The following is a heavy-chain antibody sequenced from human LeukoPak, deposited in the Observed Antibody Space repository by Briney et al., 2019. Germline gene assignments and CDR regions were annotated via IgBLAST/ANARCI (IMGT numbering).Heavy chain of an antibody. CDR2: MYYSGST. Sequence: SETLSLTCTVSGGSISSYYWSWIRQPPGKGLEWIGYMYYSGSTNYNPSLKSRVTISVDTSKNQFSLKLSSVTAADTAVYYCAREHYDSSGYSDAFDIWGQGTMVTVSS. V-gene: IGHV4-59*01. CDR1: GGSISSYY. CDR3: AREHYDSSGYSDAFDI. J-gene: IGHJ3*02. D-gene: IGHD3-22*01.